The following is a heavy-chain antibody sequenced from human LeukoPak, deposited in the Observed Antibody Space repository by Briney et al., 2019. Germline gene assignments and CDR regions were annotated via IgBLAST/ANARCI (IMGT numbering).Heavy chain of an antibody. CDR1: GGSISSSGYS. Sequence: PSQTLSLTCAVSGGSISSSGYSWSWIRQPPGKGLEWIGYIYHSGGTYYNPSLKSRVTISVDTSKNQFSLKLNSVTATDTAVYYCARHYGPWGQGTLVTVSS. V-gene: IGHV4-30-2*03. CDR3: ARHYGP. J-gene: IGHJ4*02. CDR2: IYHSGGT. D-gene: IGHD3-10*01.